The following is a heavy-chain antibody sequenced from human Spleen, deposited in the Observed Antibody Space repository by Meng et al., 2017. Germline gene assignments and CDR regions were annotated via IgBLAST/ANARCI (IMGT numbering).Heavy chain of an antibody. CDR3: AKRTSAEAAGLD. CDR1: GYSFTSYW. CDR2: IYPGDSDT. Sequence: GESLKISCKGSGYSFTSYWIGWVRQMPGKGLEWMGIIYPGDSDTRYSPSFQGQVTISANKTINSAYLQWSSLKASATDMHYWAKRTSAEAAGLDWGQGTLVTVSS. D-gene: IGHD6-13*01. J-gene: IGHJ4*02. V-gene: IGHV5-51*01.